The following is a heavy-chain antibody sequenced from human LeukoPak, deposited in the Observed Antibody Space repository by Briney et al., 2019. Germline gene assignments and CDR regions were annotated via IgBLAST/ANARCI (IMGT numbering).Heavy chain of an antibody. CDR1: GGSISSYY. D-gene: IGHD3-16*01. J-gene: IGHJ6*02. Sequence: SETLSLTCTVSGGSISSYYWSWIRQPPGKGLEWIGYIYYSESTNYNPSLKSRVTISVDTSKNQFSLKLSSVTAADTAVYYCARTIGRVFGASPYYYYYYGMDVWGQGTTVTVSS. CDR3: ARTIGRVFGASPYYYYYYGMDV. V-gene: IGHV4-59*01. CDR2: IYYSEST.